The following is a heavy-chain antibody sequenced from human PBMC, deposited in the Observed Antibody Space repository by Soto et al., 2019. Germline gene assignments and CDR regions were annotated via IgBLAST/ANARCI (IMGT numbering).Heavy chain of an antibody. D-gene: IGHD6-6*01. CDR3: ARDPVPSIWHFDV. Sequence: QVQLVQSGAEVKKPGASVKVSCKASGYTFSDYYMHWVRQAPGQGLEGMGFINSKSGATNYAQKSQGRVTMSRDASISTAYMELSNLRSDDTAIYYCARDPVPSIWHFDVWGRGTLVTVSS. CDR2: INSKSGAT. V-gene: IGHV1-2*02. J-gene: IGHJ2*01. CDR1: GYTFSDYY.